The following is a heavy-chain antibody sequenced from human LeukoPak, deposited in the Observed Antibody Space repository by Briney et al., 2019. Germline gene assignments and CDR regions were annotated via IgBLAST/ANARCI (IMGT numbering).Heavy chain of an antibody. CDR3: ARDFIGRFDY. J-gene: IGHJ4*02. CDR1: GFTVSSNY. Sequence: GGSLRLSCAASGFTVSSNYMSWVRQAPGKGLEWVSVIYSGGSTYYADSVKDRFTISRDNSKNTLYLQMNSLRAEDTAVYYCARDFIGRFDYWGQGTLVTVSS. CDR2: IYSGGST. V-gene: IGHV3-66*01. D-gene: IGHD2-15*01.